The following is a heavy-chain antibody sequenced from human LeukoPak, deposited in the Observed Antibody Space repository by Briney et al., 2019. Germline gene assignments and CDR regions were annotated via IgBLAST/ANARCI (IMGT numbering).Heavy chain of an antibody. CDR2: INHSGST. D-gene: IGHD4-23*01. CDR1: GGSFSGYY. V-gene: IGHV4-34*01. Sequence: SETLSLTCAVYGGSFSGYYWSWIRQPPGKGLEWIGEINHSGSTNYNPSLKSRVTISVDTSKNQFSLKLSSVTAADTAVYYRARRLWVVNPFDYWGQGTLVTVSS. J-gene: IGHJ4*02. CDR3: ARRLWVVNPFDY.